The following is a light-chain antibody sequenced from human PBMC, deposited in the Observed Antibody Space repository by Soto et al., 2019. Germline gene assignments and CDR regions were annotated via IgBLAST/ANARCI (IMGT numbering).Light chain of an antibody. V-gene: IGLV2-23*01. J-gene: IGLJ2*01. CDR1: SSDVGTYSL. Sequence: QSALTQPASVSESPGQSIIISCTGASSDVGTYSLVSWYQQHPGKAPKLMIYEGSRRPSGVSNRFSGSTSDNTASLTISGLQAEDEADYYYCSYAGSPNFVLFGGGTKLTVL. CDR2: EGS. CDR3: CSYAGSPNFVL.